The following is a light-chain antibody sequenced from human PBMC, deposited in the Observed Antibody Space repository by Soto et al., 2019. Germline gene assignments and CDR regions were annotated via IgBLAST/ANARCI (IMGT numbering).Light chain of an antibody. Sequence: QSALTQPPSASGSPGQSVTISCTGSSSDVGGYNYVSWYQQYPGKAPKLMIYDVEKRPSGVPDRFSGSKSGNTASLTVSGLQAEDEADYYCSSYRSIGTVVFGTGTKVTVL. J-gene: IGLJ1*01. V-gene: IGLV2-8*01. CDR2: DVE. CDR1: SSDVGGYNY. CDR3: SSYRSIGTVV.